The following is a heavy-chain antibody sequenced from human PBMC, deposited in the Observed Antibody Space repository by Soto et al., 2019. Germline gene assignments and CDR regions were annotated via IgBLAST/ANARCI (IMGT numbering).Heavy chain of an antibody. Sequence: GASVKVSCKTSGGTFSSYAISWVRQAPGQGLEWMGGIVPIVDTSTYAQKFQGRVTITADESTSTAYMELNSLRAEDTAVYYCAREEGYCGGGGCFRSAFDLWGQGTVVTVSS. D-gene: IGHD2-15*01. V-gene: IGHV1-69*13. J-gene: IGHJ3*01. CDR3: AREEGYCGGGGCFRSAFDL. CDR2: IVPIVDTS. CDR1: GGTFSSYA.